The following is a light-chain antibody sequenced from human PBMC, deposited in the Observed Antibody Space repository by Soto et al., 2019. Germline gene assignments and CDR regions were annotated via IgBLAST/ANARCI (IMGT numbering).Light chain of an antibody. CDR2: DAS. J-gene: IGKJ4*01. V-gene: IGKV3-11*01. CDR1: QSVSSY. CDR3: QQRSNCPLT. Sequence: EIVLTQSPATLSLSPGERATLSCRASQSVSSYLAWYQQKPGQAPRLLIYDASNRATGIPARFSGSGSGTEFTLTIRRLEPEGFAIYYCQQRSNCPLTFGGGTKVEIK.